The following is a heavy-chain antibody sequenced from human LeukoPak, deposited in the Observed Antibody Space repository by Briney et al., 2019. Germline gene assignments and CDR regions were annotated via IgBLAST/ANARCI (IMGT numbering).Heavy chain of an antibody. Sequence: SETLSLTCAVYGGSFSGYYWSWIRQPPGKGLEWIGEINHSVSTNYNPSLKSRVTIPVDTSKNQFSLKLSSVTAADTAVYYCARGSGWYVFFFDYWGQGTLVTVSS. J-gene: IGHJ4*02. CDR2: INHSVST. D-gene: IGHD6-19*01. V-gene: IGHV4-34*01. CDR3: ARGSGWYVFFFDY. CDR1: GGSFSGYY.